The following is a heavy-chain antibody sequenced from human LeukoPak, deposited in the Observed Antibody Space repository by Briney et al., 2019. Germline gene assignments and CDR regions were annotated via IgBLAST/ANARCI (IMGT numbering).Heavy chain of an antibody. J-gene: IGHJ4*02. D-gene: IGHD6-19*01. CDR2: IVVGSGNT. V-gene: IGHV1-58*02. CDR1: GFTFTSSA. Sequence: SVKVSCKASGFTFTSSAMQWVRQARGQRLEWIGCIVVGSGNTNYAQKFQERVTITRDMPTSTAYMELSSLRYEDTAVYYCAAVLDASPPEKPGIAVAGTDYWGQGTLVTVSS. CDR3: AAVLDASPPEKPGIAVAGTDY.